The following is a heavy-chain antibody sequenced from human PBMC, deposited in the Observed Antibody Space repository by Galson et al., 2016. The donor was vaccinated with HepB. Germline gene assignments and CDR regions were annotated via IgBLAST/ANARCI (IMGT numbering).Heavy chain of an antibody. V-gene: IGHV3-30*18. Sequence: SLRLSCAASGFTFSRYGMQWVRQAPGKGLEWVSYISYDGSDRKYADSVKGRFTVSRDNSKYTLYLQMNSLRAEDADVYYCTKDSSSAIWHLWGQGTLVTVSS. CDR3: TKDSSSAIWHL. CDR1: GFTFSRYG. D-gene: IGHD6-25*01. J-gene: IGHJ4*02. CDR2: ISYDGSDR.